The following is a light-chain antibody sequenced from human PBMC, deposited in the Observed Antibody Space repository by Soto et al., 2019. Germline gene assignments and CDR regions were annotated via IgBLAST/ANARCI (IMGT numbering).Light chain of an antibody. CDR2: GAS. Sequence: EIVLTQSPGTLSLSPGERATLSCRASQSVSSNYLAWYQQKPGQAPRLLIYGASSRATGIPDRFSGSGSGTDFTLTISRLEPEDFAVFFCQHYDSSPPMFGQGTKVEIK. CDR3: QHYDSSPPM. CDR1: QSVSSNY. J-gene: IGKJ1*01. V-gene: IGKV3-20*01.